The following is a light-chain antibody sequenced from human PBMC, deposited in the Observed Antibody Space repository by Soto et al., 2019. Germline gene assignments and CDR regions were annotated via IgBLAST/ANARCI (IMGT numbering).Light chain of an antibody. CDR3: MQSLQLPRT. Sequence: DIVMTQTPLSLSVTPGQPASISCKSSQSLLDSDGKTFLYWYVHKPGHPPQLLIYEVSNRFAGVPDRFSGSGSETDFTLEISRVEADDVAMYYCMQSLQLPRTFGGGTKVDIK. CDR2: EVS. CDR1: QSLLDSDGKTF. V-gene: IGKV2D-29*01. J-gene: IGKJ4*01.